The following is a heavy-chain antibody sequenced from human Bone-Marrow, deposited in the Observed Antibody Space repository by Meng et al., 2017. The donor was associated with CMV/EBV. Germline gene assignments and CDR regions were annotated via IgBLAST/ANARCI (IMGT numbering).Heavy chain of an antibody. V-gene: IGHV1-8*02. J-gene: IGHJ4*02. CDR2: MNPNSGNT. CDR3: ARDRIRRAEVVAGHPGY. CDR1: GYTFTSYD. D-gene: IGHD6-19*01. Sequence: ASVKVSCKASGYTFTSYDINWVRQATGQGLEWMGWMNPNSGNTGYAQKFQGRVTMTTDTSTSTAYMELRSLRSDDTAVYYCARDRIRRAEVVAGHPGYWGQGTLATVSS.